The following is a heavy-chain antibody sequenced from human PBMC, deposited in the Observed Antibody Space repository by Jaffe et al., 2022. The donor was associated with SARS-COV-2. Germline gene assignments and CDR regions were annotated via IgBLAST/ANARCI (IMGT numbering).Heavy chain of an antibody. CDR2: IYYSGST. CDR1: GGSISSSSYY. V-gene: IGHV4-39*01. J-gene: IGHJ4*02. CDR3: ARQGSWLVPRIVGATQEFDY. D-gene: IGHD1-26*01. Sequence: QLQLQESGPGLVKPSETLSLTCTVSGGSISSSSYYWGWIRQPPGKGLEWIGSIYYSGSTYYNPSLKSRVTISVDTSKNQFSLKLSSVTAADTAVYYCARQGSWLVPRIVGATQEFDYWGQGTLVTVSS.